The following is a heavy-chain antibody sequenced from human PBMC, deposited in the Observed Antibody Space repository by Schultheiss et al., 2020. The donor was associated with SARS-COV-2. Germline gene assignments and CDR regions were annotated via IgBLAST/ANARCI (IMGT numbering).Heavy chain of an antibody. V-gene: IGHV4-59*01. Sequence: SETLSLTCAVYGGSFSGYYWSWIRQPPGRGLEWIGYIYYSGSTNYNPSLKSRVTISVDTSKNQFSLKLSSVTAADTAVYYCARDWVAYCGGDCYSGNNWFDPWGQGTLVTVSS. CDR1: GGSFSGYY. CDR2: IYYSGST. D-gene: IGHD2-21*01. J-gene: IGHJ5*02. CDR3: ARDWVAYCGGDCYSGNNWFDP.